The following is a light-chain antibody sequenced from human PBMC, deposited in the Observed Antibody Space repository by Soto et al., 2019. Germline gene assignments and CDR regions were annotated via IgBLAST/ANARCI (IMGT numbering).Light chain of an antibody. J-gene: IGLJ1*01. V-gene: IGLV2-14*01. Sequence: TQPASVSGSPGQSITISCTGTSSYVGGYNYVSWYQQHPGKAPKLMIYDVSNRPSGVSNRFSGSKSGNTASLTISGLQAEDEADYYCSSYTSSSTYVFGTGTKVTVL. CDR3: SSYTSSSTYV. CDR1: SSYVGGYNY. CDR2: DVS.